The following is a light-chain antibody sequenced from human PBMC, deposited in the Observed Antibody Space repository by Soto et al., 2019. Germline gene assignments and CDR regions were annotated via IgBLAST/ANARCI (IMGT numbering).Light chain of an antibody. CDR2: GAS. CDR3: QQYGSSGT. Sequence: EIVLTQSPGTLSLSPGERATLSCRASQSVSNTYLAWYQQKPGQAPRLLIYGASNTATGIPDRFSGSGSGTDFPPTISRPEPEDFAVYYCQQYGSSGTFGQGTKVDIK. J-gene: IGKJ1*01. V-gene: IGKV3-20*01. CDR1: QSVSNTY.